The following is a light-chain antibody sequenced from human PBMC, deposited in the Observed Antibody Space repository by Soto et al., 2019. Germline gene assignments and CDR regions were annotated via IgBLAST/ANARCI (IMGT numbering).Light chain of an antibody. V-gene: IGLV1-44*01. CDR2: INN. CDR3: ATWDDSMDGPV. CDR1: SSNIGNNT. Sequence: QSVVTQPPSASGTPGQRVTISCSGSSSNIGNNTVNWYQQLPGTAPKLLIFINNQRPSGVPDRFSGSKSGTSASLAISGLQSEDEADYYCATWDDSMDGPVFGGGTKLTVL. J-gene: IGLJ3*02.